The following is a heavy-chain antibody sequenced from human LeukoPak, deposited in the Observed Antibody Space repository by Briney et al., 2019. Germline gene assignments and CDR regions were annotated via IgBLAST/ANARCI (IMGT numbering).Heavy chain of an antibody. CDR2: INPNSGGT. CDR3: ASRGYSGYDYFDY. CDR1: GYTFTGYY. V-gene: IGHV1-2*02. D-gene: IGHD5-12*01. Sequence: ASVKVSCKASGYTFTGYYMHWVRQAPGQGPEWMAWINPNSGGTYYAQKSQGRVIMTRDTSISTAYMELSRLTSDDTAVYYCASRGYSGYDYFDYWGQGTLVTVSS. J-gene: IGHJ4*02.